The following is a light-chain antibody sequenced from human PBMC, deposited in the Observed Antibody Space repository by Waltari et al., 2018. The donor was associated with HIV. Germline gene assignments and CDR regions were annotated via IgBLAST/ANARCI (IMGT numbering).Light chain of an antibody. CDR2: GVS. V-gene: IGLV2-14*03. CDR3: SSYTTSTSYV. Sequence: QSALAQPASVSGSPGQSITITCTGTTSDIGALNYVSWYQHHPGQAPRLIIYGVSERPSGMSDRFSASKSGNTASLTISGLQSEDEADYHCSSYTTSTSYVFGTGTKVTVL. CDR1: TSDIGALNY. J-gene: IGLJ1*01.